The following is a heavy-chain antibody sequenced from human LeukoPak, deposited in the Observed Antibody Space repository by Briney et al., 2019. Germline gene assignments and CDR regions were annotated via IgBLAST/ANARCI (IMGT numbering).Heavy chain of an antibody. CDR3: ARSTMITFGGVRDRYYFDY. Sequence: ASVKVSCKASGYTFTSYDINWVRQAPGQGLEWLAWISGYNGNTNYAQKLQDRVTVTTDTSTSTVYMELSSLRSEDTAVYYCARSTMITFGGVRDRYYFDYWGQGTLVTVSS. CDR2: ISGYNGNT. D-gene: IGHD3-16*01. V-gene: IGHV1-18*01. CDR1: GYTFTSYD. J-gene: IGHJ4*02.